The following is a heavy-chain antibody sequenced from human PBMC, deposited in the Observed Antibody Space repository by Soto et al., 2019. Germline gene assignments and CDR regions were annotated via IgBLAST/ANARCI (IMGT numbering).Heavy chain of an antibody. CDR3: ARYCSSTCCHIGVGNWFDP. J-gene: IGHJ5*02. Sequence: QVQLQESGPGLVKPSQTLSLTCTVSGGSISSGGYHWSWIRQHPGKGLEWIGYIYYSGSTYYNPALKSRVTITADMSKNRFSLKLSSVTAADTAVYYCARYCSSTCCHIGVGNWFDPCGQGTLGTVSA. V-gene: IGHV4-31*03. D-gene: IGHD2-2*01. CDR2: IYYSGST. CDR1: GGSISSGGYH.